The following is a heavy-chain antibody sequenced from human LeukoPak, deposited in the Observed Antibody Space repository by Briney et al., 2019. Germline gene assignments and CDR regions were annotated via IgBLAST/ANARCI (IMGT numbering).Heavy chain of an antibody. CDR3: AKDSKDYYGHGFDP. CDR1: GFTFSSYS. D-gene: IGHD3-10*01. CDR2: ISSSSSYI. Sequence: GGSLRLSCAASGFTFSSYSMNWVRQAPGKGLEWVSSISSSSSYIYYADSVKGRFTISRDNSKNTLYLQMNSLRAEDTAVYYCAKDSKDYYGHGFDPWGQGTLVTVSS. V-gene: IGHV3-21*04. J-gene: IGHJ5*02.